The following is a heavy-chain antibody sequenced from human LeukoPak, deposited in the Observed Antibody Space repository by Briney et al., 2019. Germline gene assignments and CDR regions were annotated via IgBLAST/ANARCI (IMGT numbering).Heavy chain of an antibody. CDR2: IYHSGST. V-gene: IGHV4-59*12. J-gene: IGHJ4*02. D-gene: IGHD1-26*01. CDR3: GRELGSLVGY. Sequence: SETLSLTCTVSGVSISSYYWSWIRQPPGKGLEWIGYIYHSGSTYYNPSLKSRVTISVDSSKNQFSLQLSSVPAADAAVDYCGRELGSLVGYWGQGTLVTVSS. CDR1: GVSISSYY.